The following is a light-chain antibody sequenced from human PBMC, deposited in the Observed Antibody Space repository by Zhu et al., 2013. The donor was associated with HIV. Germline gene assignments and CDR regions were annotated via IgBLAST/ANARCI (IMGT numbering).Light chain of an antibody. CDR3: LQSNSYPRT. CDR1: QDIRNH. Sequence: DIQMTQSPSSLSASVGDRVTITCRASQDIRNHLGWYQQRPGKAPRRLIYLASTLQSGVPSRFSGSGSGTDFTLTISTLQPEDFATYYCLQSNSYPRTFGQGTGLEIK. V-gene: IGKV1-17*01. CDR2: LAS. J-gene: IGKJ2*02.